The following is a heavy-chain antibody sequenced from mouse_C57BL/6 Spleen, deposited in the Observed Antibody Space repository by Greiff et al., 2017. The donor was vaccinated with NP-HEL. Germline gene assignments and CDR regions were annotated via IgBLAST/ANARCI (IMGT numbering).Heavy chain of an antibody. Sequence: EVQVVESEGGLVQPGSSMKLSCTASGFTFSDYYMAWVRQVPEKGLEWVANINYDGSSTYYLASLKSRFIISRDHATNILYLQMSSLKSEDTATYYCARDETAQAGWFAYWGQGTLVTVSA. D-gene: IGHD3-2*02. CDR1: GFTFSDYY. CDR2: INYDGSST. J-gene: IGHJ3*01. CDR3: ARDETAQAGWFAY. V-gene: IGHV5-16*01.